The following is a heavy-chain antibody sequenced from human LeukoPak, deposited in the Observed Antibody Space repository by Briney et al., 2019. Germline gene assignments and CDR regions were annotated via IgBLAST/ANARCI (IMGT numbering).Heavy chain of an antibody. CDR3: ASNPPNTGDFYY. D-gene: IGHD1-1*01. CDR2: MSPNSGDT. CDR1: GYTFTNLD. Sequence: ASVRVSCKTSGYTFTNLDINWLRQAPGQGLEWMGWMSPNSGDTGYAQKFQGRVSMTRDTSISTAYTELSSLRSEDTAVYYCASNPPNTGDFYYWGLGSLVTVSS. V-gene: IGHV1-8*01. J-gene: IGHJ4*02.